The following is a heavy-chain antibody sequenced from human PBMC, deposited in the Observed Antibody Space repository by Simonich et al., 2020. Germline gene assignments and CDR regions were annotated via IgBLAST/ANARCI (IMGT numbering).Heavy chain of an antibody. Sequence: QVQLVQSGAEVKKPGASVKVSCKASGYTFTGYYMHWVRQAPGQGLEWRGWINTNRGGKNYAQKFQGRVTMTRDTSISTAYMELSRLRSDDTAVYYCARWPSIPASYGSGSYFDYWGQGTLVTVSS. CDR3: ARWPSIPASYGSGSYFDY. CDR2: INTNRGGK. D-gene: IGHD3-10*01. J-gene: IGHJ4*02. V-gene: IGHV1-2*02. CDR1: GYTFTGYY.